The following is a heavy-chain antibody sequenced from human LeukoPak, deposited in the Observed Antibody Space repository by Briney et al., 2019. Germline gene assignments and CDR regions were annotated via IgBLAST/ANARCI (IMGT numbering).Heavy chain of an antibody. V-gene: IGHV3-53*01. CDR1: GFTFSNFA. Sequence: GGSLRLSCAASGFTFSNFAMSWVRQAPGKGLEWVSVIYSGGSTNYADSVKGRFTISRDNSKNTLYLQMNSLRAEDTAVYYCASQRSYYYGMDVWGKGTTVTVSS. CDR3: ASQRSYYYGMDV. J-gene: IGHJ6*04. CDR2: IYSGGST.